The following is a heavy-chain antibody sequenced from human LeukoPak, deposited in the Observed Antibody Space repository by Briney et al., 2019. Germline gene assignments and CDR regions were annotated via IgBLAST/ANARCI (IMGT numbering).Heavy chain of an antibody. CDR3: ARAMGGFSYLDS. D-gene: IGHD3-16*01. V-gene: IGHV3-53*01. Sequence: PGGSLRLSCAASGFTVSSTYMSWVRQAPGRGLEWGSVIYSGGSTYYADSVKGRFTISRDNSKNTLYLQMNTLRAEDTAVYYCARAMGGFSYLDSWGQGTLVTVSS. CDR1: GFTVSSTY. J-gene: IGHJ4*02. CDR2: IYSGGST.